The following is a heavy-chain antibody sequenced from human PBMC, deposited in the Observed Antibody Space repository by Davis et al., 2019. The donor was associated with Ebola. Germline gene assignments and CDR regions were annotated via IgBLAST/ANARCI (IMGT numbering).Heavy chain of an antibody. D-gene: IGHD2-21*01. CDR3: ARAGEGPNWYFDL. Sequence: KVSCKGSGYSFTSYWIGWVRQMPGKGLEWMGIIYPGDSDTRYSPSFQGQVTISADKSISTAYLQWSSLKASDTAMYYCARAGEGPNWYFDLWGRGTLVTVSS. J-gene: IGHJ2*01. CDR2: IYPGDSDT. V-gene: IGHV5-51*01. CDR1: GYSFTSYW.